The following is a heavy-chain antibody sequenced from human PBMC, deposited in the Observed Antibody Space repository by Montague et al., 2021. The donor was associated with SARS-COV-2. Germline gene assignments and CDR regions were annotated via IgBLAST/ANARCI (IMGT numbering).Heavy chain of an antibody. Sequence: PALVKPTQTLTLTCTFSGFSLSTSGMCVSWILQPPGKALEWLALIDWDDDKYYSTSLKTRLTISKDTSKNQVVLTMTNMDPVDTATYYCARMTTVVTLGYYYYYGMDVWGQGTTVTVSS. CDR3: ARMTTVVTLGYYYYYGMDV. CDR1: GFSLSTSGMC. V-gene: IGHV2-70*01. CDR2: IDWDDDK. D-gene: IGHD4-23*01. J-gene: IGHJ6*02.